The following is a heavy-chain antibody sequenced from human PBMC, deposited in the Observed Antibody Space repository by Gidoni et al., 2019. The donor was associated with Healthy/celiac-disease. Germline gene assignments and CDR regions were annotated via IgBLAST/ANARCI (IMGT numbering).Heavy chain of an antibody. V-gene: IGHV3-7*03. D-gene: IGHD3-16*02. CDR2: IKQDGSEK. CDR1: GLPFSSYW. Sequence: EVQLVESGGGLVQPGGYLRLSCAAYGLPFSSYWMSWVRQAPGKGLEWVANIKQDGSEKYYGDSVKGRFTISRDNAKNSLYLQMNSLRAEDTAVYYCARCPRHYDYIWGSYHIWGQGTMVTVSS. CDR3: ARCPRHYDYIWGSYHI. J-gene: IGHJ3*02.